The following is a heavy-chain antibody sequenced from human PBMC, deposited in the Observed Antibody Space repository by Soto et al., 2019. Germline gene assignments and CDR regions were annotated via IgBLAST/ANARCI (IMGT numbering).Heavy chain of an antibody. J-gene: IGHJ4*02. V-gene: IGHV3-23*01. CDR2: ISGSGGST. CDR1: GFTFSSYA. Sequence: GGSLRLSCAASGFTFSSYAMSWVRQAPGKGLEWVSAISGSGGSTYYADSVKGRFTISRDNSKNTLYLQMNSLRAEDTAVYFCATTYLGELSLPFAYWGQGTLVTVSS. CDR3: ATTYLGELSLPFAY. D-gene: IGHD3-16*02.